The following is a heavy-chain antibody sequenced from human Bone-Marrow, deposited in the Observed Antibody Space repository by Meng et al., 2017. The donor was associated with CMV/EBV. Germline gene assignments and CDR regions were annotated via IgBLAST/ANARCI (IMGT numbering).Heavy chain of an antibody. CDR3: ARGGPSILVPARPWL. CDR1: RFPFSSYS. D-gene: IGHD2-2*01. V-gene: IGHV3-30*03. CDR2: ISNDGSNK. J-gene: IGHJ4*02. Sequence: GESLKISCAASRFPFSSYSIHWVRQAPGKGLEWVAVISNDGSNKYYADSVKGRLTISRDNSKNTLYLQMNSLRAEDTAFYYCARGGPSILVPARPWLWGQGTLVTFSS.